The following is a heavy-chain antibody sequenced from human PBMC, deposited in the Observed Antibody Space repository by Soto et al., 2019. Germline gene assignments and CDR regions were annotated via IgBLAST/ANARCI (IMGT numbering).Heavy chain of an antibody. CDR2: IHPAGQPI. V-gene: IGHV3-48*03. CDR3: ARRGST. Sequence: EVQLVESGGGLVQPGGSLRLSCLASGFTFSSSEMYWVRQAPGKGLEWVSYIHPAGQPIFFADSVKGRFTISRDNAKKSVYLQMNSLRAEDTAVYYCARRGSTWGQGTMVTVSS. J-gene: IGHJ3*01. CDR1: GFTFSSSE. D-gene: IGHD2-2*01.